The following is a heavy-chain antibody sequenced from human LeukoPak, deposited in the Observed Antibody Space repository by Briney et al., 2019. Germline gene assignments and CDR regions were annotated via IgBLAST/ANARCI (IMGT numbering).Heavy chain of an antibody. CDR2: IYYSGST. D-gene: IGHD3-22*01. V-gene: IGHV4-39*07. CDR1: GGSISSSSYY. Sequence: SETLSLTCTVSGGSISSSSYYWGWIRQPPGKGLEWIGSIYYSGSTYYNPSLKSRVTISVDTSKNQFSLKLSSVTAADTAVYYCARGQIYYDSSGYFPGFDYWGQGTLVTVSS. J-gene: IGHJ4*02. CDR3: ARGQIYYDSSGYFPGFDY.